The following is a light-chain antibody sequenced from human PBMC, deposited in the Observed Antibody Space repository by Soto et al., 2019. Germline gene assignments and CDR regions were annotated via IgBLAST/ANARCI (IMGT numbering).Light chain of an antibody. Sequence: DIQMTQSPSSLSASIGDRVTITCRASQSISSYLNWYQQKPGKAPKLPIYGASSMQSGVPSRFSGSGSGTDFTLTISSLQPEDFATYYCQQSYSTPVTFGQGTKLEIK. J-gene: IGKJ2*01. CDR3: QQSYSTPVT. CDR2: GAS. CDR1: QSISSY. V-gene: IGKV1-39*01.